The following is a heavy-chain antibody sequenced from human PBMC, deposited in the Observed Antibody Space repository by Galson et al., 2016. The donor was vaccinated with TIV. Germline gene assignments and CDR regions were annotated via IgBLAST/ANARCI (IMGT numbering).Heavy chain of an antibody. CDR3: ARDRTLPGYYYNGMDV. CDR2: TYYRSKWYN. J-gene: IGHJ6*02. Sequence: CAISGDSVSSNSAWNWIRQSPSRGLGWLGRTYYRSKWYNDYALSVKSRITINPDTSKNQFSLQLSSMTPEDTAVYYCARDRTLPGYYYNGMDVWGQGTTVTVSS. V-gene: IGHV6-1*01. D-gene: IGHD1/OR15-1a*01. CDR1: GDSVSSNSA.